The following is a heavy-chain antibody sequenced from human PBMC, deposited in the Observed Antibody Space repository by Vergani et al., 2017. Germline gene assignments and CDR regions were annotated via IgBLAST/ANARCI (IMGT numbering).Heavy chain of an antibody. CDR1: GFTFSSYG. J-gene: IGHJ6*04. Sequence: QVQLVESGGGVVQPGRSLRLSCAASGFTFSSYGMHWVCQAPGKGLEWVAVRWYDGSKKYYADSVKGRFTISRDNSKNTLYLQMNSLRAEDTAVYYCARDNILTGDGAGMDVWGKGTTVTVSS. CDR3: ARDNILTGDGAGMDV. D-gene: IGHD7-27*01. CDR2: RWYDGSKK. V-gene: IGHV3-33*01.